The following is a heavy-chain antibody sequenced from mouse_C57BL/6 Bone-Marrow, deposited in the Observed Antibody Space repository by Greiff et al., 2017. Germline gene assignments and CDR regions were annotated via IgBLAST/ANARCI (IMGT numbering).Heavy chain of an antibody. Sequence: EVKLVESGGDLVKPGGSLKLSCAASGFTFSSYGMSWIRQTPDKRLEWVATISSGGSYTYYQDSVKGRVTFSRDNAKNTLYLQMSSLKSEDTAMYYCARRRIPHWYFDVWGTGTTVTVSS. CDR2: ISSGGSYT. CDR3: ARRRIPHWYFDV. V-gene: IGHV5-6*02. CDR1: GFTFSSYG. J-gene: IGHJ1*03.